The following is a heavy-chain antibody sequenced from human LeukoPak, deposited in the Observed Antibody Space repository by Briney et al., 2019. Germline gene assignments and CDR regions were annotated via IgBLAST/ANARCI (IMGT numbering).Heavy chain of an antibody. CDR3: ARDMGSVAGHDY. CDR2: IYYSGST. V-gene: IGHV4-59*01. CDR1: GGSISSNY. D-gene: IGHD6-13*01. Sequence: PSETLSLTCTVSGGSISSNYWSWIRQPPGKGLEWVGYIYYSGSTHYNPSLKSRVTISVDTSKKQFSLKMTSVTAADTAVYYCARDMGSVAGHDYWGQGTLVTVSS. J-gene: IGHJ4*02.